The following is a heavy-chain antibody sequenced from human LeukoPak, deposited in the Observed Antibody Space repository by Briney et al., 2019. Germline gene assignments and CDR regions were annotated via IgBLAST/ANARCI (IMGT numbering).Heavy chain of an antibody. CDR3: AKDTVTTGNFDY. Sequence: GGSLRLSCAASAFTFSSYAMSWVRQAPGKGLEWVSAISRSGGSTYYADSVKGRFTISRDNSKNTLYLQMNSLRAEDTAVYYCAKDTVTTGNFDYWGQGTLVTVSS. V-gene: IGHV3-23*01. CDR2: ISRSGGST. CDR1: AFTFSSYA. D-gene: IGHD4-17*01. J-gene: IGHJ4*02.